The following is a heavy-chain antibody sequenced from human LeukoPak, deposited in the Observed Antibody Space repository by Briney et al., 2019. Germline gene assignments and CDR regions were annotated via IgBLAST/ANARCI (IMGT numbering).Heavy chain of an antibody. J-gene: IGHJ4*02. D-gene: IGHD2-15*01. CDR1: GFTFSSYS. CDR2: ISGSSSYI. CDR3: ARDLEEYCSGGSCSLFDY. Sequence: GGSLRLSCAASGFTFSSYSMNWVRQAPGKGLEWVSSISGSSSYIYYADSVKGRFTISRHNAKKSLYLQMNSLRAEDTAVYYCARDLEEYCSGGSCSLFDYWGQGTLVTVSS. V-gene: IGHV3-21*01.